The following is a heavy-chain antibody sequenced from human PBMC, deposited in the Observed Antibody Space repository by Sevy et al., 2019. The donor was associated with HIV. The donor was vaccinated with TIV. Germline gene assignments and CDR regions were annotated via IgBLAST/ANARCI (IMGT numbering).Heavy chain of an antibody. CDR3: AKWGNGKDSSGFDY. J-gene: IGHJ4*02. CDR2: ISYDGSNK. Sequence: GGSLRLSCAASGFTFSSYGMHWVRQAPGKGLEWVAVISYDGSNKYYADSVKGRFTISRDNSKNTLYLQMNSLRAEDTAVYYCAKWGNGKDSSGFDYWGQGTLVTVSS. D-gene: IGHD3-22*01. CDR1: GFTFSSYG. V-gene: IGHV3-30*18.